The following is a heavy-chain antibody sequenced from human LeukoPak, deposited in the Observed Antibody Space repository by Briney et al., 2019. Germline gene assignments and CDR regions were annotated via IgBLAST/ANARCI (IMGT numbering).Heavy chain of an antibody. V-gene: IGHV1-18*01. CDR3: ARGVNSGYFDY. CDR1: GYTFTSYG. Sequence: ASVKVSCKASGYTFTSYGISWVRQAPGQGLEWMGWISAYNGATHYAQKLHGRVTMTTDTSTYTVYMEMRSLRSDDTAVYYCARGVNSGYFDYCGQGTLVTVSS. J-gene: IGHJ4*02. CDR2: ISAYNGAT. D-gene: IGHD1-26*01.